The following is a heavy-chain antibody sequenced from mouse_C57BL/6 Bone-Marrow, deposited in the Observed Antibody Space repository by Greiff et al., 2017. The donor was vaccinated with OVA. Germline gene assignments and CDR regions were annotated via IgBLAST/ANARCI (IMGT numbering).Heavy chain of an antibody. J-gene: IGHJ2*01. CDR3: AIYYYYFDY. CDR1: GYTFTSYW. Sequence: QVQLQQPGAELVKPGASVKLSCKASGYTFTSYWMHWVKQRPGQGLEWIGMIHPNSGSTNYNEKFKSKPTLTVDKSSSTAYMQLSSLTSEDSAVYYCAIYYYYFDYWGQGTTLTVSS. V-gene: IGHV1-64*01. D-gene: IGHD1-1*01. CDR2: IHPNSGST.